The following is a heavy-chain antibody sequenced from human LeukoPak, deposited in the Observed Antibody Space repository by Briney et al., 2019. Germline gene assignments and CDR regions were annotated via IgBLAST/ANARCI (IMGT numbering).Heavy chain of an antibody. J-gene: IGHJ4*02. D-gene: IGHD3-22*01. CDR2: ISSSSSTI. Sequence: GGSLRLSCAASGFTFSSYSMNWVRQAPGKGLEWFSYISSSSSTIYYADSVKGRFTISRDNAKNSLYLQMNSLRAEDTAVYYCARVPLYYYDSSGYLDYWGQGTLVSVSS. CDR3: ARVPLYYYDSSGYLDY. V-gene: IGHV3-48*01. CDR1: GFTFSSYS.